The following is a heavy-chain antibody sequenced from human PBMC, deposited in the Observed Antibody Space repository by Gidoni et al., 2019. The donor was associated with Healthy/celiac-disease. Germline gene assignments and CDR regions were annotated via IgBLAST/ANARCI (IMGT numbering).Heavy chain of an antibody. CDR1: GGTFSSYA. V-gene: IGHV1-69*01. Sequence: QVQLVQSGAEVKKPGSSVKVSCKASGGTFSSYAISWVRQAPGQGLEWMGGIIPIFGTANYAQKFQGRVTITADESTSTAYMELSSLRSEDTAVYYCARGGVDYYDSSGYNNYFDYWGQGTLVTVSS. CDR3: ARGGVDYYDSSGYNNYFDY. J-gene: IGHJ4*02. D-gene: IGHD3-22*01. CDR2: IIPIFGTA.